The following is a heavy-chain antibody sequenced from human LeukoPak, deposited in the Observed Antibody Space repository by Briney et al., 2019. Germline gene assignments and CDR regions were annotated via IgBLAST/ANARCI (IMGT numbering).Heavy chain of an antibody. CDR2: IKSRSGRP. J-gene: IGHJ4*02. Sequence: SVKVLCKICGYSFPEYYLHWARQPPRKACVCMGGIKSRSGRPCSARRFQGRVSMGKNQSNHAVYMDIGLLTSDDTAIYFCARADFIDAGPYLIGRWGERTLVTVPS. CDR3: ARADFIDAGPYLIGR. V-gene: IGHV1-2*02. CDR1: GYSFPEYY. D-gene: IGHD3-3*01.